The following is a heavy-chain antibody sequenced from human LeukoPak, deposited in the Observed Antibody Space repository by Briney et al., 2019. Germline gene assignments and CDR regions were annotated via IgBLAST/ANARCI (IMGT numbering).Heavy chain of an antibody. CDR3: ATYYDFWSGYYFDY. V-gene: IGHV3-23*01. Sequence: PGGSLRLSCAASGFTFSSYAMSWVRQAPGKGLERVSAISGSGGSTYYADSVKGRLTISRDNSKNTLYLQMNSLRAEDTAVYYCATYYDFWSGYYFDYWGQGTLVTVSS. CDR2: ISGSGGST. CDR1: GFTFSSYA. J-gene: IGHJ4*02. D-gene: IGHD3-3*01.